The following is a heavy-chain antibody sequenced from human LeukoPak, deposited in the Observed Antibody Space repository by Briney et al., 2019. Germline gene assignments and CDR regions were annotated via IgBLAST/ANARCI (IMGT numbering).Heavy chain of an antibody. Sequence: KSSETLSLTCTVSGGSISSYYWSWIRQPPGKGLEWIGEINHSGSTNYNPSLKSRVTISLDTSKKQFSLKMRSVTAADTAIYYCARSLEVEVAASWFDPWGQGTLVIVSS. CDR1: GGSISSYY. J-gene: IGHJ5*02. D-gene: IGHD2-15*01. V-gene: IGHV4-34*01. CDR2: INHSGST. CDR3: ARSLEVEVAASWFDP.